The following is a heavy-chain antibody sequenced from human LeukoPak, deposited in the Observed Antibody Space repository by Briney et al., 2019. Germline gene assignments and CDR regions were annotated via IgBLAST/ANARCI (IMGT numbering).Heavy chain of an antibody. CDR1: GFTFSNAW. D-gene: IGHD3-10*01. CDR2: IKSKTDGGTT. CDR3: TTQIRGIWFGEFLDY. Sequence: GGSLRLSCAASGFTFSNAWMSWVRQAPGKGLEWVGRIKSKTDGGTTDYAAPVKDRFTISRDDSKNTLYLQMNSLKTEDTAVYYCTTQIRGIWFGEFLDYWGQGTLVTVSS. V-gene: IGHV3-15*01. J-gene: IGHJ4*02.